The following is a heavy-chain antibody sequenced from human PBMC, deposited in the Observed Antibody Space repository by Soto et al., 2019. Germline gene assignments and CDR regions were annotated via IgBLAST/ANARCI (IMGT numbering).Heavy chain of an antibody. CDR3: ARDYRGSPGYFDY. V-gene: IGHV1-18*01. D-gene: IGHD3-10*01. CDR1: GYTFTSEG. CDR2: ISAYNGNT. Sequence: ASVRVADKGSGYTFTSEGTGWVRQAPGQGLEWMGWISAYNGNTNYAQKLQGRVTMTTDTSTSTAYMELRSLRSDDTAVYYCARDYRGSPGYFDYWGQGTLVTVSS. J-gene: IGHJ4*02.